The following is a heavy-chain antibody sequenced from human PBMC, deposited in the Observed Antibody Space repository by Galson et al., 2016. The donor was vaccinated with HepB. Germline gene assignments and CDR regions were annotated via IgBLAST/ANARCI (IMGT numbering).Heavy chain of an antibody. CDR1: GGSITTGGYY. Sequence: LSLTCTLSGGSITTGGYYWSWIRQHPGKGLEWIGYIYHSGTTFYNPSLKSRITISVDTSKNQFSLTLRSVTAADTAVYFCARSVSQQAPLTTTYFDYWGQGTLVTVSS. CDR3: ARSVSQQAPLTTTYFDY. D-gene: IGHD1-26*01. CDR2: IYHSGTT. V-gene: IGHV4-31*03. J-gene: IGHJ4*02.